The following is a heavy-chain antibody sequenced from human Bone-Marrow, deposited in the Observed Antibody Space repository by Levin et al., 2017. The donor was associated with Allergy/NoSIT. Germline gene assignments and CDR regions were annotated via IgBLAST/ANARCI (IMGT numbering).Heavy chain of an antibody. CDR1: GFSFKTFG. CDR3: ARAAGAAGRGGMDV. J-gene: IGHJ6*02. V-gene: IGHV3-21*01. CDR2: ITSTSKYI. Sequence: GESLKISCATSGFSFKTFGMAWVRQAPGKGLEWVSSITSTSKYIYYADSVKGRFNISRDNADNSLYLQMDRLRGEDTAVYYWARAAGAAGRGGMDVWGQGTSVTVSS. D-gene: IGHD6-13*01.